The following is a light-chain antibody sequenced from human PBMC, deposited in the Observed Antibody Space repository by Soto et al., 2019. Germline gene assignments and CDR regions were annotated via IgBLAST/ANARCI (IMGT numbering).Light chain of an antibody. CDR1: SSNIGAGYD. Sequence: QSVLTQPPSVSGAPGQRVPFPCPGTSSNIGAGYDVHWYQQLPGTAPKLLIYGNSNRPSGVPDRFSGSKSGTSASLAITGLQAEDEADYYCQSYDSSLSGVVFGGGTKVTVL. CDR2: GNS. CDR3: QSYDSSLSGVV. J-gene: IGLJ2*01. V-gene: IGLV1-40*01.